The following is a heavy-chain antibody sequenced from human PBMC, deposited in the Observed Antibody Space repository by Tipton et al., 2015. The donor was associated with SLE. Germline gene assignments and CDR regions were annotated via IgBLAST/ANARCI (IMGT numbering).Heavy chain of an antibody. Sequence: GSLRLSCAASGFTFSSYGMHWVRQAPGKGLEWVAFIRYDGSNKYYADSVKGRFTISRDNSKNTLYLQMNSLRAEDTAVYYCAKDNSGSYLGVGYYGMDVWGQGTTVTVSS. CDR3: AKDNSGSYLGVGYYGMDV. V-gene: IGHV3-30*02. CDR2: IRYDGSNK. D-gene: IGHD1-26*01. J-gene: IGHJ6*02. CDR1: GFTFSSYG.